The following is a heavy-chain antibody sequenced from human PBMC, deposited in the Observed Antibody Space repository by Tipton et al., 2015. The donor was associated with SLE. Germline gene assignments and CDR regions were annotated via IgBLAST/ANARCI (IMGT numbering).Heavy chain of an antibody. CDR3: AKRGSGYHRGADYFDY. CDR2: ISSSSSYI. Sequence: GSLRLSCAASGFTFDDYAMHWVRQAPGKGLEWVSSISSSSSYIYYADSVKGRFTISRDNAKNSLYLQMNSLRAEDTAVYYCAKRGSGYHRGADYFDYWGQGTLVTVSS. V-gene: IGHV3-21*01. D-gene: IGHD3-22*01. CDR1: GFTFDDYA. J-gene: IGHJ4*02.